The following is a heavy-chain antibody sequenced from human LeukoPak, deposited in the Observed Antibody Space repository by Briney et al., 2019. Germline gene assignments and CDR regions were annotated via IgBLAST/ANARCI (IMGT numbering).Heavy chain of an antibody. CDR2: VSGGGENT. J-gene: IGHJ2*01. CDR1: GFTFTSYA. D-gene: IGHD1-1*01. Sequence: GGSLRLSCAASGFTFTSYAMSWIRQAPGKGLEWVSAVSGGGENTYYADSVKGRFTISRDNSKNTLYLQMNSLRAEDTATYYCAKPRAMTTGVGRYFDLWGRGTLVTVSS. V-gene: IGHV3-23*01. CDR3: AKPRAMTTGVGRYFDL.